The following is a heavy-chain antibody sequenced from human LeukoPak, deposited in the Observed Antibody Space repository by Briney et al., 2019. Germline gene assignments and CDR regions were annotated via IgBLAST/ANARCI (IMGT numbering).Heavy chain of an antibody. J-gene: IGHJ4*02. CDR2: ISWNSGSI. Sequence: GGSLRLSCAASGVTLSSNYMSWVREAPGEGLGWGSGISWNSGSIGYADSVKGRFTISRDNAKNCLYLQMNRLRAEDMALYYCAKDTGYDDSSGPFDYWARGPLVPVPS. V-gene: IGHV3-9*03. D-gene: IGHD3-22*01. CDR1: GVTLSSNY. CDR3: AKDTGYDDSSGPFDY.